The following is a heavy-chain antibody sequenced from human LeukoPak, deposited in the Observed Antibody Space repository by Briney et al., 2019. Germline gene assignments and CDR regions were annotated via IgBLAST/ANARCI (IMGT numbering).Heavy chain of an antibody. D-gene: IGHD3-22*01. CDR2: ISYDGSNE. CDR3: ARGPYYYDSSCFGY. Sequence: PGRSLRLSCAASGFTFSAYGMHWVRQTPGKGLEWVAVISYDGSNEYYADSVKGRFTISRDNSEKTLYLQMNSLRAEDTAVYYCARGPYYYDSSCFGYWGQGTLVTVSS. J-gene: IGHJ4*02. CDR1: GFTFSAYG. V-gene: IGHV3-30*03.